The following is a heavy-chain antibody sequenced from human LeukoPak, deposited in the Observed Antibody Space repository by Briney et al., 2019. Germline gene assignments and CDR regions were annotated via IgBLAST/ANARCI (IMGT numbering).Heavy chain of an antibody. CDR1: GYTFTGYY. CDR3: ARASYRGFGETLFYYYMDV. CDR2: INPNSGGT. Sequence: GASVKVSCKASGYTFTGYYMHWVRQAPGQGLEWMGWINPNSGGTNYAQKFQGRVTMTRDTSISTAYMELSRLRSDDTAVYYCARASYRGFGETLFYYYMDVWGKGTTVTIS. V-gene: IGHV1-2*02. D-gene: IGHD3-10*01. J-gene: IGHJ6*03.